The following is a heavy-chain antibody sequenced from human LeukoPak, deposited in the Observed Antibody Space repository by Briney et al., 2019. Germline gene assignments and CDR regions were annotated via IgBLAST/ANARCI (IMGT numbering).Heavy chain of an antibody. V-gene: IGHV4-59*03. J-gene: IGHJ4*02. D-gene: IGHD3-10*01. CDR1: GGSITDYY. CDR3: ARSVLWFGDLGY. Sequence: SETLSLTCTVSGGSITDYYWNWIRQSPEEGLEWIGYVYYTGTTYYSPSLKSRVAISLDRSKNQFSLNLNSVTAADTAVYYCARSVLWFGDLGYWGQGILVTVSS. CDR2: VYYTGTT.